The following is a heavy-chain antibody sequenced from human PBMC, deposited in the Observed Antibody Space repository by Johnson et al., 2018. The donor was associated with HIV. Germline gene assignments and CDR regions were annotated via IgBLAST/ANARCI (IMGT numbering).Heavy chain of an antibody. D-gene: IGHD1-26*01. CDR2: ISYDGSNQ. V-gene: IGHV3-30*04. CDR1: GFTFSSYA. CDR3: ARMLVGAYFDYHDAFDI. J-gene: IGHJ3*02. Sequence: QVQLVESGGGVVQPGRSLRLSCAASGFTFSSYAMHWVRQAPGKGLEWVAVISYDGSNQYYADSVKGRFTISRDNSKNTLYLQMNSLRAEDTAVYYCARMLVGAYFDYHDAFDIWGQGTMVTVSS.